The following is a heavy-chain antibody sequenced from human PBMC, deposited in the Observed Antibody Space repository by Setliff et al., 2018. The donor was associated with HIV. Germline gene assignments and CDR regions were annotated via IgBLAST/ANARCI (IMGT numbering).Heavy chain of an antibody. Sequence: LRLSCVASGFTFSRYWMSWVRQAPGKGLEFVANIKEDGSVTNYVDSVKGRFTISRDNAKNLVFLQMSSLRAEDTAAYYCARDPGSSSFDYWGQGTPVTV. D-gene: IGHD6-19*01. J-gene: IGHJ4*02. V-gene: IGHV3-7*03. CDR2: IKEDGSVT. CDR1: GFTFSRYW. CDR3: ARDPGSSSFDY.